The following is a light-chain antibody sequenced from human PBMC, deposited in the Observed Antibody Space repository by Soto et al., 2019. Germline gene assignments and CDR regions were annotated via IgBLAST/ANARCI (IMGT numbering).Light chain of an antibody. CDR3: CSYAGSSVYV. J-gene: IGLJ1*01. CDR1: SSDVGGYNY. Sequence: QSVLTQPRSVSGSPGQSVTISCTGTSSDVGGYNYVSWYQQHPGKAPKLMIYDVSKRPSGVPDRFSGSKSGNTASLTISGLQAEDEADYYSCSYAGSSVYVFGTGTMVTVL. CDR2: DVS. V-gene: IGLV2-11*01.